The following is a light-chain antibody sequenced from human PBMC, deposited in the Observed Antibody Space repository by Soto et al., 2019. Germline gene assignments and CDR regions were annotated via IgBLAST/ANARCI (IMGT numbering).Light chain of an antibody. CDR2: DDS. Sequence: DIQMTQSPSTLSASVGDGVTITCRASQNISVWLAWYQQRPGKAPKFLMYDDSSLETGVPSRFSSSGSGTAFTRTIRSLQPDDSATYYCQQYDSSSPTFGQGTKLEIK. CDR3: QQYDSSSPT. J-gene: IGKJ2*01. V-gene: IGKV1-5*01. CDR1: QNISVW.